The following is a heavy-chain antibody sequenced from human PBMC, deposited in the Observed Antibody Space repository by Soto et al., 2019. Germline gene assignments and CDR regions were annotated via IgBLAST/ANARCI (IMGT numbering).Heavy chain of an antibody. J-gene: IGHJ4*02. CDR1: GDTSSTYA. CDR3: ARGIQLWSRFDY. CDR2: IIPIFGTT. Sequence: QVQMVQSGAEVKNPGSSVKVSYTASGDTSSTYAFTWVRQAPGQGLEWMGGIIPIFGTTRYAQKYKGRITITADGPTTTYMELSSLRSDDTAIYYCARGIQLWSRFDYWGQGTLVIVSS. D-gene: IGHD5-18*01. V-gene: IGHV1-69*01.